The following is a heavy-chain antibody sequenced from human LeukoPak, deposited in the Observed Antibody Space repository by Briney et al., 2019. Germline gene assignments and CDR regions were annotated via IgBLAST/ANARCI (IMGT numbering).Heavy chain of an antibody. CDR3: AAKGPGYGDAFDI. Sequence: GGSLRLSCAASGFTFSSYEMNWVRQAPGKGLEWVSYISSSGSTIYYADSVEGRFTISRDNAKNSLYLQMNSLRAEDTAVYYCAAKGPGYGDAFDIWGQGTMVTVSS. CDR1: GFTFSSYE. D-gene: IGHD5-12*01. V-gene: IGHV3-48*03. CDR2: ISSSGSTI. J-gene: IGHJ3*02.